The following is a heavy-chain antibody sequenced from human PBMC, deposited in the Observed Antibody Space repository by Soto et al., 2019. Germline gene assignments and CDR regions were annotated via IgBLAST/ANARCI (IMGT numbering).Heavy chain of an antibody. V-gene: IGHV1-18*01. D-gene: IGHD2-8*01. Sequence: ASVKVSCKASGYTFTRYGISWVRQAPGQGLEWMGWISGYNGDTNYAQKFQDRVSMTIDTSTGTAYMELRSLTSDDTAIYYCAKNGQPPYYYYGLDVWGQGTKVTAS. CDR3: AKNGQPPYYYYGLDV. CDR2: ISGYNGDT. J-gene: IGHJ6*02. CDR1: GYTFTRYG.